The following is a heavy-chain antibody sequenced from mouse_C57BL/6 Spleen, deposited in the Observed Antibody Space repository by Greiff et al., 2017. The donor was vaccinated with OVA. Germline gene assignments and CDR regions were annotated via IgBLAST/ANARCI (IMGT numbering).Heavy chain of an antibody. CDR2: INPYNGDT. J-gene: IGHJ1*03. Sequence: EVQLQQSGPELVKPGDSVKISCKASGYSFTGYFMNWVMQSHGKSLEWIGRINPYNGDTFYNQKFKGKATLTVDKSSSTAHMELRSLTSEDSAVYYCARDTTVVATPEYLDVWGTGTTVTVSS. V-gene: IGHV1-20*01. D-gene: IGHD1-1*01. CDR1: GYSFTGYF. CDR3: ARDTTVVATPEYLDV.